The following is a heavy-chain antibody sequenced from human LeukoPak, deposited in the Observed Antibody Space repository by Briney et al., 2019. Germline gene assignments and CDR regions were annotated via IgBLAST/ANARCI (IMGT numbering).Heavy chain of an antibody. Sequence: PGGSLGLSCAASGFTFSSYEMNWVRQAPGKGLEWVSYISSSGSTIYYTDSVKGRFTISRDSAKNSLYLQMNSLRAEDTAVYYCARRYSGSGNYYRPYYMDVWGKGTTVTISS. D-gene: IGHD3-10*01. CDR3: ARRYSGSGNYYRPYYMDV. CDR1: GFTFSSYE. V-gene: IGHV3-48*03. CDR2: ISSSGSTI. J-gene: IGHJ6*03.